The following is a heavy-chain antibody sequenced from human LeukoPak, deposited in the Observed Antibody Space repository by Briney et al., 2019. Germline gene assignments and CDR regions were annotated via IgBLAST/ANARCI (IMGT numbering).Heavy chain of an antibody. CDR1: GFSFRTNW. D-gene: IGHD3-16*01. V-gene: IGHV3-74*01. Sequence: GGSLRLSCTASGFSFRTNWMHWVRQGPGKGLMWVSRMNSDGSITTYAESVKGRFTISRDNAKNTVYLQMNSLRDEDTAVYYCVKGLGGDYDYWGQGTLVTVSS. J-gene: IGHJ4*02. CDR3: VKGLGGDYDY. CDR2: MNSDGSIT.